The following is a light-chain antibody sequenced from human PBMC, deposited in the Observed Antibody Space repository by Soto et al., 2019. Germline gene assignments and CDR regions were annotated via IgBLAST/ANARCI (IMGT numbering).Light chain of an antibody. J-gene: IGLJ3*02. CDR1: SSDVGGYNY. V-gene: IGLV2-14*01. CDR3: SSYTSSSTPWV. CDR2: EVS. Sequence: QSALTQPASVSGSPVQSITISCTGTSSDVGGYNYVSWYQQHPGKAPKLMIYEVSNRPSGVYNRFSGSKSGNTASLTISGLQAEYEDDYYCSSYTSSSTPWVFGGGTKLTVL.